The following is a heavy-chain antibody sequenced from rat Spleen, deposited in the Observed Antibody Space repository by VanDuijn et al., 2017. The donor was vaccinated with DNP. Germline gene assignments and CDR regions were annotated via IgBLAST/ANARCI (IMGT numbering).Heavy chain of an antibody. CDR1: GFTFNDYY. CDR3: VGRPPPTRGPFDY. D-gene: IGHD1-4*01. J-gene: IGHJ2*01. CDR2: ISYDGSDT. V-gene: IGHV5-7*01. Sequence: EVLLVESDGGLVQPGRSLKLSCAVSGFTFNDYYMAWVRQAPAKGLEWVATISYDGSDTYYRDSMKGRFTISRDNAKSTLYLQMDSLRSEDTATYYCVGRPPPTRGPFDYWGQGVTVTVSS.